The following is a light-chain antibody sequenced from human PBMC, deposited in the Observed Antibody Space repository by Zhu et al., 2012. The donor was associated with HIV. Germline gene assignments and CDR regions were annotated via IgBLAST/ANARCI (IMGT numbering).Light chain of an antibody. Sequence: EIVMTQSPDTLSVFPGERATLSCRASQSFGSTLAWYQHKPGQPPRLLIYGASTRAAGIPARFSGSGPGTEFTLTISGVQSEDFAVYYCQHYYNWLGTFGQGTKVEIK. CDR1: QSFGST. CDR2: GAS. V-gene: IGKV3-15*01. J-gene: IGKJ1*01. CDR3: QHYYNWLGT.